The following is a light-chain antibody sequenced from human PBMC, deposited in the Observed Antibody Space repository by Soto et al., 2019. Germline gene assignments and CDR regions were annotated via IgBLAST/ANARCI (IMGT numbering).Light chain of an antibody. CDR1: QRVSSGY. V-gene: IGKV3-20*01. J-gene: IGKJ5*01. CDR3: QQYGSSPPSST. Sequence: EVVLTQYPGTLSLSPGERATLSCRASQRVSSGYLAWYQQKPGQAPRLLIYGASSRATGIPDRFSGRGSGTDFTLTISRLEPEDFAVYYCQQYGSSPPSSTFGQGARLETK. CDR2: GAS.